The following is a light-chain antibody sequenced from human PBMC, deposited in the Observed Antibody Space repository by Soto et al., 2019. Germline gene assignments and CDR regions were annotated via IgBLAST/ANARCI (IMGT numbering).Light chain of an antibody. J-gene: IGKJ4*01. CDR2: VAS. Sequence: EIVMTQSPAPMSGSQGERATHSCRASQSVSSNLTWYQQKPVQTPQLLTYVASTRATGIPARFRGSGSGTEVNLTMCILQSEDCSVYYCQQHNVWPLTIGGGNKVELK. V-gene: IGKV3-15*01. CDR3: QQHNVWPLT. CDR1: QSVSSN.